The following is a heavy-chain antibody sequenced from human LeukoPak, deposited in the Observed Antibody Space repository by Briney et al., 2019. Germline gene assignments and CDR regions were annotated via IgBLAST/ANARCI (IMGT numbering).Heavy chain of an antibody. CDR2: IIPIFGTA. D-gene: IGHD6-13*01. CDR3: ATNHLIAAALVFDP. Sequence: ASAKVSCKASGGTFSSYAISWVRQAPGQGLEWMGRIIPIFGTANYAQKFQGRVTITTDESTSTAYMELSSLRSEDTAVYYCATNHLIAAALVFDPWGQGTLVTVSS. CDR1: GGTFSSYA. V-gene: IGHV1-69*05. J-gene: IGHJ5*02.